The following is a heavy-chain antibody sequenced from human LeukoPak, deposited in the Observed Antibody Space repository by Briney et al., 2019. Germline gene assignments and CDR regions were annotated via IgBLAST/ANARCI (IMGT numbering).Heavy chain of an antibody. J-gene: IGHJ4*02. CDR3: ARFGTILEEDEDGC. CDR2: IYYSGST. Sequence: SETLSLTCTVSGGSISSYYWSWIRQPPGKGLEWIGYIYYSGSTNYNPSLKSRVTISVDTSKNQFSLKLSSVTAADTAVYYCARFGTILEEDEDGCWGQGTLVTVSS. V-gene: IGHV4-59*01. D-gene: IGHD3-16*01. CDR1: GGSISSYY.